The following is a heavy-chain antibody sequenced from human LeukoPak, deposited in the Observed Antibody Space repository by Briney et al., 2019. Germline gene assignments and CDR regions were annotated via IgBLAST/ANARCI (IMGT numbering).Heavy chain of an antibody. CDR2: IYYSGST. D-gene: IGHD4-11*01. CDR3: ARDLDYSNGDY. Sequence: SETLSLTCTVSGGSISSSSYYWGWIRQPPGKGLEWIGSIYYSGSTYYNPSLKSRVTISVDTSKNQFSLKLSSVTAADTAVYYCARDLDYSNGDYWGQGTLVTVSS. J-gene: IGHJ4*02. CDR1: GGSISSSSYY. V-gene: IGHV4-39*07.